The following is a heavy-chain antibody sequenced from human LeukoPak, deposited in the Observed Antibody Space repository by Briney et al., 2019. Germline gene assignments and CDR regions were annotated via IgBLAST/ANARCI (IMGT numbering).Heavy chain of an antibody. V-gene: IGHV3-9*01. J-gene: IGHJ4*02. CDR3: AKEIFSGSYSSRRGFDY. CDR1: GFTFDDYA. D-gene: IGHD1-26*01. Sequence: PGGSLRLSCAPSGFTFDDYAMHWVRQAPGKGLEWVSCISWNSGSIGYADSVKGRFTISRDNAKNSLYLQMNSLRAEDTALYYCAKEIFSGSYSSRRGFDYWGQGTLVTVSS. CDR2: ISWNSGSI.